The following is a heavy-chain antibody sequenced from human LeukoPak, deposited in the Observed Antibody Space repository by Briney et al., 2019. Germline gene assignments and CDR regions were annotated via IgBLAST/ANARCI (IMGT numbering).Heavy chain of an antibody. D-gene: IGHD2/OR15-2a*01. CDR3: ARHNVVILRTAFSSRLFDC. CDR1: GGSISSSSYY. CDR2: IFYRGST. J-gene: IGHJ4*02. V-gene: IGHV4-39*01. Sequence: PSETLSLTCTVSGGSISSSSYYWGWIRQPPGKGLEWIGSIFYRGSTYYNPSLKSRVTMSIDTSKNQFSLKLRSVTAADTAVYYCARHNVVILRTAFSSRLFDCWGQGTLVTVSS.